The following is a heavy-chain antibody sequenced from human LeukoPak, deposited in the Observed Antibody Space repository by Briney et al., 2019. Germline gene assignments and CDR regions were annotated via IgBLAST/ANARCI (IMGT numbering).Heavy chain of an antibody. CDR3: ARLFDY. CDR2: IHYSGTT. CDR1: GGSINSSDRR. J-gene: IGHJ4*02. V-gene: IGHV4-39*01. Sequence: SETLSLTCTVSGGSINSSDRRWGWLRQPPGKGLEWIGSIHYSGTTYYNPSLKSRVTISVDTSKNQFSLKLSSVTAADTAVYFCARLFDYWGQGTLVTVSP.